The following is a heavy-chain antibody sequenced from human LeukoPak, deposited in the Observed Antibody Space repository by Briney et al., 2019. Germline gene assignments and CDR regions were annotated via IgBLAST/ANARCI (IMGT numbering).Heavy chain of an antibody. D-gene: IGHD2-21*02. CDR1: GYTFTSYY. J-gene: IGHJ4*02. V-gene: IGHV1-46*01. CDR3: ARVGAYCGGDCYSGY. Sequence: GASVKVSCKASGYTFTSYYMHWVRQAPGEGLEWMGIINPTGGSTSYAQKFQGRVTMTRDTSTSTVYMELSSLRSEDTAVYYCARVGAYCGGDCYSGYWGQGTLVTVSS. CDR2: INPTGGST.